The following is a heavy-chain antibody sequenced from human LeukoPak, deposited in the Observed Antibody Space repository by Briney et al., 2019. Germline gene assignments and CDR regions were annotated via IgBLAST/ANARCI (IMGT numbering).Heavy chain of an antibody. V-gene: IGHV3-23*01. CDR1: GFTFSSYA. CDR3: AKFGSPYYDFWSGYFGDSRFDY. J-gene: IGHJ4*02. Sequence: GGSLRLSCAASGFTFSSYAMSWVRQAPGKGLDWVSAISGSGGSTYYADSVKGRFTISRDNSKNTLYLQMNSLRAEDTAVYYCAKFGSPYYDFWSGYFGDSRFDYWGQGTLVTVSS. D-gene: IGHD3-3*01. CDR2: ISGSGGST.